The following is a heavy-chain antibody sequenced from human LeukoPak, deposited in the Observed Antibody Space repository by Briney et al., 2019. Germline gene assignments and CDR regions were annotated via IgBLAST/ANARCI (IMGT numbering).Heavy chain of an antibody. D-gene: IGHD5-18*01. Sequence: RGSLRLSCAASGFTFSSYAMHWVRQAPGKGLEYVSAINSNGDRTYYANSVKGRFTISRDNSKNTLYLQMGSLRAEDMALYYCARGTSPAMGTLGYWGQGTLVTVSS. J-gene: IGHJ4*02. CDR1: GFTFSSYA. CDR2: INSNGDRT. V-gene: IGHV3-64*01. CDR3: ARGTSPAMGTLGY.